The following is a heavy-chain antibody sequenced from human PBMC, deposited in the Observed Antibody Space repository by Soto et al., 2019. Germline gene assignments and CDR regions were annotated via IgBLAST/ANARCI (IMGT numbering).Heavy chain of an antibody. Sequence: SETLSLTCAVSGGSISSSNWWSWVRQPPGKGLEWIGEIYHSGSTNYNPSLKSRVTISVDKSKNQFSLKLSSVTAADTAVYYCARKSAPNYDSSGYYPRDFDYWGQGTLVTVSS. V-gene: IGHV4-4*02. CDR1: GGSISSSNW. J-gene: IGHJ4*02. D-gene: IGHD3-22*01. CDR3: ARKSAPNYDSSGYYPRDFDY. CDR2: IYHSGST.